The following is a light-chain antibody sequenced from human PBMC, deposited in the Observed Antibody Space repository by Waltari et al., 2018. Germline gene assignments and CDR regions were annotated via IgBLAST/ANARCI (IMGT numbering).Light chain of an antibody. CDR1: QSLLLSNGYNY. J-gene: IGKJ4*01. Sequence: EIVMTQSPLSLPVNPGEPASISCRSSQSLLLSNGYNYLDWYLQKPGQSPQPLIYLGSNRASGVPDRFSGSGSGSDFTLKISRVEAEDVGVYYCMQALQTPLTFGGGTKVEIK. CDR3: MQALQTPLT. CDR2: LGS. V-gene: IGKV2-28*01.